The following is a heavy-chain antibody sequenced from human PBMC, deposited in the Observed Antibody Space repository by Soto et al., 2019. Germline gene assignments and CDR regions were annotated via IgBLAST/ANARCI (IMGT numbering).Heavy chain of an antibody. Sequence: SVKVSCKASGGTFSSYAISWVRQAPGQGLEWMGGIIPIFGTANYAQKFQGRVTITADESTSAAYMELSSLRSEDTAVYYCAREGDCSSTSCHTDYYYYYGVDVWGQGTTVTVSS. CDR2: IIPIFGTA. CDR3: AREGDCSSTSCHTDYYYYYGVDV. D-gene: IGHD2-2*01. V-gene: IGHV1-69*13. J-gene: IGHJ6*02. CDR1: GGTFSSYA.